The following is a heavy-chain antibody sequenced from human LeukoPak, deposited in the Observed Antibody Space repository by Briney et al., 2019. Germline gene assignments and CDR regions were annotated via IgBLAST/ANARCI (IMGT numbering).Heavy chain of an antibody. CDR1: GFTFSSYW. D-gene: IGHD5-18*01. V-gene: IGHV3-74*01. J-gene: IGHJ4*02. CDR3: ARGWDTAMDPDFDY. CDR2: INSDGSST. Sequence: PRGSLRLSCAASGFTFSSYWTPWVRQAPGKGLVWVSRINSDGSSTSYADSVKGRFTISRDNARNTLYLQMNSLRAEDTAVYYCARGWDTAMDPDFDYWGQGTLVTVSS.